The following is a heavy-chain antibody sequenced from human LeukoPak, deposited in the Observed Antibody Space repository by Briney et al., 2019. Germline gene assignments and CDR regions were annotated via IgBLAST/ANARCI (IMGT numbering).Heavy chain of an antibody. CDR1: DGSISSSIYY. Sequence: SETLSLTCTVSDGSISSSIYYWGWIRQPPGKGLEWIGRIYYSGSTYYKPSLKSRVTISVDTSKNQFSLSSVTAADTAVYYCARHSRGPAAGPAFDYWGQGTLVTVSS. D-gene: IGHD6-13*01. CDR3: ARHSRGPAAGPAFDY. CDR2: IYYSGST. J-gene: IGHJ4*02. V-gene: IGHV4-39*01.